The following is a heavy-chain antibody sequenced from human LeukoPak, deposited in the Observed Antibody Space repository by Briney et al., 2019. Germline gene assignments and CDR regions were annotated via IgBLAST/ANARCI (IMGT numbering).Heavy chain of an antibody. V-gene: IGHV4-30-4*08. J-gene: IGHJ4*02. D-gene: IGHD1-26*01. CDR1: GGSISRGDYY. CDR2: IYYSGST. Sequence: SETLSLACTVSGGSISRGDYYCSWIRQPPGKGLEWIGYIYYSGSTYYNPSLKSRVTISVDTSKNQFSLKLSSVTAADTAVYYCARETWELLFDYWGQGTLVTVSS. CDR3: ARETWELLFDY.